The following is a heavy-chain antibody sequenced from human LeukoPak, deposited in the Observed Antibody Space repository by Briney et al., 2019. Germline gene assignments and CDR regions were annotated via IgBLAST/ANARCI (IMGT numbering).Heavy chain of an antibody. J-gene: IGHJ4*02. CDR1: GFTFSSYA. CDR3: AKATWIQLWFPFDY. V-gene: IGHV3-7*03. D-gene: IGHD5-18*01. Sequence: PGGSLRLSCAASGFTFSSYAMSWVRQAPGKGLEWVANIKQDGREKWYVDSVRGRFTISRDNAKNSLYLQMNSLRAEDTALYYCAKATWIQLWFPFDYWGQGILVTVSS. CDR2: IKQDGREK.